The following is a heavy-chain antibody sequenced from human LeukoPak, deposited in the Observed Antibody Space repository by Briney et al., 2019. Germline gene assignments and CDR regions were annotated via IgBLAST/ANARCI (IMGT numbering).Heavy chain of an antibody. CDR3: ARDAYYDSSGF. D-gene: IGHD3-22*01. J-gene: IGHJ4*02. CDR2: IKQDGSEK. Sequence: GGSLRLSCAASGFTFSSYAMSWVRQAPGKGLEWVANIKQDGSEKYYVDSVKGRFTISRDNAKNSLYLQMNSLRAEDTAVYYCARDAYYDSSGFWGQGTLVTVSS. CDR1: GFTFSSYA. V-gene: IGHV3-7*01.